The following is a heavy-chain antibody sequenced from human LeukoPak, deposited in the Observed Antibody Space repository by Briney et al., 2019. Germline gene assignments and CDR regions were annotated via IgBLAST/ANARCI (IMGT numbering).Heavy chain of an antibody. CDR1: GFTFTTYW. D-gene: IGHD7-27*01. Sequence: PGGSLRLSCAASGFTFTTYWMSWVRQAPGKGLEWVANIKQDGTERYYVDSVKGRFTISRDNAKNSLYLQMNSLRAEDTAVYYCGRGHWGLDYWGQGALVTVSS. CDR2: IKQDGTER. CDR3: GRGHWGLDY. V-gene: IGHV3-7*01. J-gene: IGHJ4*02.